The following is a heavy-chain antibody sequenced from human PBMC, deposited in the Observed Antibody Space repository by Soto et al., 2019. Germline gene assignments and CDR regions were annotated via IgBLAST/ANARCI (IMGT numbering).Heavy chain of an antibody. J-gene: IGHJ5*02. CDR1: GFTFSTFN. CDR2: IDTSSSFT. V-gene: IGHV3-21*01. Sequence: PGGSLRLSCAASGFTFSTFNMNWVRQAPGKGLEWVSSIDTSSSFTYYADSVKGRFTISRDNGKKSLYLQMDSLRAEDTAIYYCVRQRYDFLVDPWGQGTLVTVSS. D-gene: IGHD3-16*01. CDR3: VRQRYDFLVDP.